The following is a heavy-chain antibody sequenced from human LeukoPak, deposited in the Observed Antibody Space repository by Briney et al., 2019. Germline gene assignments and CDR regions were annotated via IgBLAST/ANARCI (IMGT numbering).Heavy chain of an antibody. J-gene: IGHJ4*01. Sequence: SETLSLTCTVSGGSISSSSYYWGWIRQPPGKGLEWIGSIYYSGSTYYNPSLKSRVTISVDTSKNQFSLKLSSVTAADTAVYYCARVSGGYRWGQGTLVTVSS. D-gene: IGHD2-15*01. CDR1: GGSISSSSYY. CDR3: ARVSGGYR. CDR2: IYYSGST. V-gene: IGHV4-39*07.